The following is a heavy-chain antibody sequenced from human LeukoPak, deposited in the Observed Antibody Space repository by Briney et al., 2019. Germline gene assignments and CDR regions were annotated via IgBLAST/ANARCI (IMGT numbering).Heavy chain of an antibody. D-gene: IGHD5-24*01. CDR1: GFTFSSYS. CDR2: ISSSSSYI. J-gene: IGHJ4*02. Sequence: GGSLRLSCAASGFTFSSYSMNWVRQAPGKGLEWVSSISSSSSYIYYADSVKGRFTISRDNAKISLYLQMNSLRAEDTAVYYCARTRRSRDGYNYSPPDYWGQGTLVTVSS. V-gene: IGHV3-21*01. CDR3: ARTRRSRDGYNYSPPDY.